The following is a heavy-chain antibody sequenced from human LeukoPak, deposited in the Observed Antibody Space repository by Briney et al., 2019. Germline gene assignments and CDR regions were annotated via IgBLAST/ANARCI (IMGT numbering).Heavy chain of an antibody. J-gene: IGHJ4*02. CDR1: GFTVSSNF. Sequence: GGSLSLSCAASGFTVSSNFMSWVRQAPGKGLEWVSYISSSGSTIYYADSVKGRFTIPRDNAKNSLYLQMNSLRAEDTAVYYCAKDIVEAGLFFDYWGQGTLVTVSS. V-gene: IGHV3-11*01. CDR2: ISSSGSTI. CDR3: AKDIVEAGLFFDY. D-gene: IGHD3-16*02.